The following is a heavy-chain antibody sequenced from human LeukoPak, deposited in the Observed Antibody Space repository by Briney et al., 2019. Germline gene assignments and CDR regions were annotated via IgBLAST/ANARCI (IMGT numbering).Heavy chain of an antibody. J-gene: IGHJ4*02. CDR3: ARLDSPSGSDFDY. CDR1: GYTFTSYG. D-gene: IGHD1-26*01. CDR2: INPSGGST. V-gene: IGHV1-46*01. Sequence: ASVKVSCKASGYTFTSYGISWVRQAPGQGLEWMGIINPSGGSTSYAQKFQGRVTMTRDTSTSTVYMELSSLRSEDTAVYYCARLDSPSGSDFDYWGQGTLVTVSS.